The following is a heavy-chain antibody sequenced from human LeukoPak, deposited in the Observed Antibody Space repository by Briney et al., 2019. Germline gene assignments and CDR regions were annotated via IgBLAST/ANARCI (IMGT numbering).Heavy chain of an antibody. CDR3: AKDRFGRYYDTH. Sequence: ETLSLTCAVYGGSFSGYYWSWIRQPPGKGLEWVSAISGSGGSTYYADSVKGRFTISRDNSKNTLYLQMNSLRAEDTAVYYCAKDRFGRYYDTHWGQGTLVTVSS. V-gene: IGHV3-23*01. D-gene: IGHD3-22*01. CDR1: GGSFSGYY. J-gene: IGHJ4*02. CDR2: ISGSGGST.